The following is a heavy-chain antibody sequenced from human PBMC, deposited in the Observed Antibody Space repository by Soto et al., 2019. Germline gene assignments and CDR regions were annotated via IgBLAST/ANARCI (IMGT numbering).Heavy chain of an antibody. CDR2: IRNKVNSYTT. CDR1: GFTFSDHY. J-gene: IGHJ4*02. Sequence: HPAGSLRLSCVASGFTFSDHYMDWVRQAPGKGLEWVGRIRNKVNSYTTEYAASVKGRFSISRDDSKNSLFLQMNSLKTEDTAVYYCARDGGRELPFFDYWGQGTLVTVSS. D-gene: IGHD3-10*01. V-gene: IGHV3-72*01. CDR3: ARDGGRELPFFDY.